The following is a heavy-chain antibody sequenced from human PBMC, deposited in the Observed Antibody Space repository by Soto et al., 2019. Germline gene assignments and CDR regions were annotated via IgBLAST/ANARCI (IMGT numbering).Heavy chain of an antibody. CDR2: IIPILGIA. CDR3: ARDGDYDSSGYSFSADYYYYGMDV. V-gene: IGHV1-69*04. J-gene: IGHJ6*02. CDR1: GGTFSSYT. D-gene: IGHD3-22*01. Sequence: SVKVSCKASGGTFSSYTISWVRQAPGQGLEWMGRIIPILGIANYAQKFQGRVTITADKSTSTAYMELSSLRSEDTAVYYCARDGDYDSSGYSFSADYYYYGMDVWGQGTTVTVSS.